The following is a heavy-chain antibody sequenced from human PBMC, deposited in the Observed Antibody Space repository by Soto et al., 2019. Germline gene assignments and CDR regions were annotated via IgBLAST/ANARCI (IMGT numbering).Heavy chain of an antibody. J-gene: IGHJ5*02. D-gene: IGHD2-2*01. V-gene: IGHV1-2*04. Sequence: QVHLVQSGPETRTPGASVKVSCKASGYTFIGYYIHWIRQAPGQGLEWMGYINPQTGAPTYAHKFKGSVTMTRDTTLRTAYMELKTLTSNDTAVYYCAKARGISSARLITWFDPWGQGTLVSVSS. CDR3: AKARGISSARLITWFDP. CDR1: GYTFIGYY. CDR2: INPQTGAP.